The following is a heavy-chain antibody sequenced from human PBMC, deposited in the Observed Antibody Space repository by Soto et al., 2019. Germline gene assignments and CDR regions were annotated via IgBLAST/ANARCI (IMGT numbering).Heavy chain of an antibody. J-gene: IGHJ5*02. CDR3: ARGDLLLCFGELQRYNWFDP. CDR2: INYGGTT. Sequence: PSETLSLTCTVSSGSISSGSYYWIWVRQHPGQGLEWIGSINYGGTTYYNPSLKGRVTISVDTSKNQFSLKLSSVTAADTAVYYCARGDLLLCFGELQRYNWFDPWGQGTLVTVSS. CDR1: SGSISSGSYY. D-gene: IGHD3-10*01. V-gene: IGHV4-39*07.